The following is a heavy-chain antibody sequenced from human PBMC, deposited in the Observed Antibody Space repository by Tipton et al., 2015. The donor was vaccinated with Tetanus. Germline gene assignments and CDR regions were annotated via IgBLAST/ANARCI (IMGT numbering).Heavy chain of an antibody. CDR1: GGSISSNY. D-gene: IGHD5-12*01. Sequence: TLSLTCTVSGGSISSNYWSWIRQPAGKGLGWIGRIYTSGSTNYNPSLKSRVTMSLDTSKNQFSLKLSSVTAADTAVYYCARVRRGATTDLDYWGQGTLVTVSS. J-gene: IGHJ4*02. CDR3: ARVRRGATTDLDY. CDR2: IYTSGST. V-gene: IGHV4-4*07.